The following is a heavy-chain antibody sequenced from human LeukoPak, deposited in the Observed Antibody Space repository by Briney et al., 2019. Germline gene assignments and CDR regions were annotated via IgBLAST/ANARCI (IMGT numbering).Heavy chain of an antibody. J-gene: IGHJ4*02. D-gene: IGHD6-13*01. Sequence: GGSLRLSCAASGFTFSSYAMTWVRQAPGKGLEGVSAISGSGNSAYYADSVKGRFTISRDNSKNTLYLQMNSLRAEDTAVYYCAKVATPGTDFDYWGQGTLVTVSS. CDR1: GFTFSSYA. CDR2: ISGSGNSA. CDR3: AKVATPGTDFDY. V-gene: IGHV3-23*01.